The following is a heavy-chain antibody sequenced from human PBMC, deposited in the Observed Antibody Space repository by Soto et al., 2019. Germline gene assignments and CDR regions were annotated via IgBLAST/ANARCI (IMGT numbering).Heavy chain of an antibody. CDR3: ARGYYYDSSGYYFDAFDI. V-gene: IGHV4-59*01. CDR1: GGSISSYY. D-gene: IGHD3-22*01. Sequence: SETLSLTCTVSGGSISSYYWSWIRQPPGKGLEWIGYIYYSGSTNYNPSLKSRVTISVDTSKNQFSLKLSSVTAADTVVYYCARGYYYDSSGYYFDAFDIWGQGTMVTVS. J-gene: IGHJ3*02. CDR2: IYYSGST.